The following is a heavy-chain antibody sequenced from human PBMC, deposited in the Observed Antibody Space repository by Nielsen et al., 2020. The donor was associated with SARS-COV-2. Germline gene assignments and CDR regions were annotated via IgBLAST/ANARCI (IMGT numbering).Heavy chain of an antibody. D-gene: IGHD3-10*01. CDR1: GGSFSGYY. Sequence: SETLSLTCAVYGGSFSGYYWSWIRQPPGKGLEWIGEINHSGSTNYNPSLKSRVTISVDTSKNQFSLKLSSVTAADTAVYYCARGGVSLYYYMDVWGKGTMVTVSS. CDR3: ARGGVSLYYYMDV. CDR2: INHSGST. J-gene: IGHJ6*03. V-gene: IGHV4-34*01.